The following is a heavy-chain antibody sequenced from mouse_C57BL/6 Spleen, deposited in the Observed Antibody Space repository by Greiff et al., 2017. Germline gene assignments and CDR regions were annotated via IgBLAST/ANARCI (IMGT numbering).Heavy chain of an antibody. CDR1: GYTFTSYW. D-gene: IGHD2-5*01. Sequence: QVQLQQPGAELVKPGASVKMSCKASGYTFTSYWITWVKQRPGQGLEWIGDIYPGSGSTNYNEKFKSKATLTVDTSSSTAYMQLSSLTSEDSAVYYCARYHYSNYYFEYWGQGTTLTVSS. CDR3: ARYHYSNYYFEY. J-gene: IGHJ2*01. CDR2: IYPGSGST. V-gene: IGHV1-55*01.